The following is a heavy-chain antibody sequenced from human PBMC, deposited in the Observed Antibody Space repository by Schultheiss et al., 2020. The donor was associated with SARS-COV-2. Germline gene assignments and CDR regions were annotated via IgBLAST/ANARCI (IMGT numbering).Heavy chain of an antibody. D-gene: IGHD4-17*01. Sequence: SETLSLTCAVYGGSFSGYYWSWIRQPPGKGLGWIGEINHSGSTNYNPSLKSRVTISVDKSKNQFSLKLSSVTAADTAVYYCARVPDYGDYDYMDVWGKGTTDTVSS. V-gene: IGHV4-34*01. CDR3: ARVPDYGDYDYMDV. J-gene: IGHJ6*03. CDR2: INHSGST. CDR1: GGSFSGYY.